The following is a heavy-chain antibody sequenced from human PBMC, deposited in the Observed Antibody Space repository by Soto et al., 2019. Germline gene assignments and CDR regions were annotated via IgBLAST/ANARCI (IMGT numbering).Heavy chain of an antibody. Sequence: ASVKVSCKASGGTFTNYAFSWVRQAPGQRLEWMGWINAGNGNTKYSQKFQGRVTITRDTSASTAYMELSSLRSEDTAVYYCARDVVVTAIGGGYYYGMDVWGQGTTVTVSS. J-gene: IGHJ6*02. V-gene: IGHV1-3*01. CDR3: ARDVVVTAIGGGYYYGMDV. D-gene: IGHD2-21*02. CDR2: INAGNGNT. CDR1: GGTFTNYA.